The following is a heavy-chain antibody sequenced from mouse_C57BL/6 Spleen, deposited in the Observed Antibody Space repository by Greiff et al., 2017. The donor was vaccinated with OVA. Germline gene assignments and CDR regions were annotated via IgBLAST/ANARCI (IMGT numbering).Heavy chain of an antibody. V-gene: IGHV10-1*01. CDR3: VRHRNYTMDY. J-gene: IGHJ4*01. CDR2: IRSTSNNYAT. CDR1: GFSFTTYA. D-gene: IGHD2-1*01. Sequence: DVMLVESGGGLVQPKGSLKLSCAASGFSFTTYAMNWVRQAPGKGLEWVARIRSTSNNYATYYADSVKDRFTISRDDSESMLYLQMNNLKTEDTTMYYCVRHRNYTMDYWGQGTSVTVSS.